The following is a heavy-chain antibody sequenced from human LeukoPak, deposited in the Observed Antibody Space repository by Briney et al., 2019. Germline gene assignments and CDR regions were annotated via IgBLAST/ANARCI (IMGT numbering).Heavy chain of an antibody. CDR1: GFAFERFT. J-gene: IGHJ4*02. CDR3: AKGLFSAYDKYLDS. D-gene: IGHD5-12*01. V-gene: IGHV3-21*04. Sequence: PGGSLRPSCAGSGFAFERFTMTWVRQAPGKGLEWVSLISATSSDINYAESVRGRFSISRDNAKNSLFLQMDSLRVEDTAIYYCAKGLFSAYDKYLDSWGQGTLVTVSP. CDR2: ISATSSDI.